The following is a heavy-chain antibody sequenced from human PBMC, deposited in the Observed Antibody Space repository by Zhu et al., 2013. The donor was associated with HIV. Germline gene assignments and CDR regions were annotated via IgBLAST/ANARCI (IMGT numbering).Heavy chain of an antibody. V-gene: IGHV1-2*02. Sequence: QERLTQSGSKLTRPGASLKMSCKASGYTFTSYYVHWVRQAPGHALEWLGEINPKSGGTNYAQKFQGRVTMTTDTSISTAYMELSRLRYDDTAVYYCAREPANRYGGNSLFDYWGQGTLITVSS. D-gene: IGHD4-17*01. CDR2: INPKSGGT. CDR3: AREPANRYGGNSLFDY. J-gene: IGHJ4*01. CDR1: GYTFTSYY.